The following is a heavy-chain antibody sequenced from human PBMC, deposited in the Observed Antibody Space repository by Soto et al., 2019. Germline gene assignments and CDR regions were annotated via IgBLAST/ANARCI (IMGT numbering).Heavy chain of an antibody. CDR1: GGSIRNYY. CDR3: ARDYDVNTALDYWYFDL. CDR2: IYPSGRT. V-gene: IGHV4-4*07. D-gene: IGHD5-18*01. Sequence: SETLSLTCTVSGGSIRNYYWAWIRQSAGKGLEWIGRIYPSGRTHYNPSLTGRVSMSIDTSKNQFSLRLTSVTAADTATYYCARDYDVNTALDYWYFDLLGRGTLVTVSS. J-gene: IGHJ2*01.